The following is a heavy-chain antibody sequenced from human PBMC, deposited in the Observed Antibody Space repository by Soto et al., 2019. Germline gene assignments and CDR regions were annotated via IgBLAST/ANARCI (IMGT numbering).Heavy chain of an antibody. CDR1: GFTFSDSV. D-gene: IGHD3-22*01. J-gene: IGHJ4*02. CDR3: VKWHTSNFDSLPFTGFDF. Sequence: PGGSLRLSCVGSGFTFSDSVMAWVRQAPGKGLEWLSVMSGDGRTRYASSVTGRFTISRDNSKNTLYLQMRSPRAEDAAAYYCVKWHTSNFDSLPFTGFDFWGQGTQVTVSS. CDR2: MSGDGRT. V-gene: IGHV3-23*01.